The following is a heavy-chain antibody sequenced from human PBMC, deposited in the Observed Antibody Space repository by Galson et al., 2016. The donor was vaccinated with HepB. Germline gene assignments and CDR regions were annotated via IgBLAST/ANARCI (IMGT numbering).Heavy chain of an antibody. J-gene: IGHJ3*02. Sequence: PALVKPTQTLTLTCTFSGFSLSTSGVGVGWIRQPPGKALEWLALIYWDGDKHYSPSLRSRLTITKDTSENQVVLTMTNMDPVDTGTYYCAHFSSGWYSVGGAFYNGGQGTIVTVSS. V-gene: IGHV2-5*02. D-gene: IGHD6-19*01. CDR2: IYWDGDK. CDR3: AHFSSGWYSVGGAFYN. CDR1: GFSLSTSGVG.